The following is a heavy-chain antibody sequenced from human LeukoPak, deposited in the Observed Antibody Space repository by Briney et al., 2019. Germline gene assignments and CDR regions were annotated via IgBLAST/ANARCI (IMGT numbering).Heavy chain of an antibody. J-gene: IGHJ4*02. CDR1: GYTFTCYD. CDR3: ARDVYGSGSYHY. Sequence: ASVKVSCKASGYTFTCYDINWVRQATGQGLEWMGWMNPNSGNTGYAQKFQGRVTMTRNTSISTAYMELSSLRSEDTAVYYCARDVYGSGSYHYWGQGTLVTVSS. D-gene: IGHD3-10*01. V-gene: IGHV1-8*01. CDR2: MNPNSGNT.